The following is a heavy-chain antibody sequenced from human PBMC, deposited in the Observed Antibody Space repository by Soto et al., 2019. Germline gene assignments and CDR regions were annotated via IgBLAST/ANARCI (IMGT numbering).Heavy chain of an antibody. J-gene: IGHJ4*02. Sequence: QLQLQESGSGLVKPSQTLSLTCAVSGGSISSGGYSWSWIRQPPGKGLEWIGYIYHSGSTYYNPSPQRRLPISVERSQNQFSLKLSSVTAADTAVYYWASSRGSPVPLDYWGQGTLVTVSS. CDR1: GGSISSGGYS. V-gene: IGHV4-30-2*01. CDR3: ASSRGSPVPLDY. D-gene: IGHD1-26*01. CDR2: IYHSGST.